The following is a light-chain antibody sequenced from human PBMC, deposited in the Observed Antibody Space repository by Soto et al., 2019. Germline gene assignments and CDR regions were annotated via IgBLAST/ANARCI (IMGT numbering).Light chain of an antibody. CDR1: QGISSY. CDR3: HQYGNLPLT. CDR2: AAS. Sequence: IQLTQSPSSLSASVGDRVTITCRASQGISSYLAWYQQKPGKAPKLLIYAASNLETGVPSRFSESGSGTDFTFTISSLQPEDIGTFYCHQYGNLPLTFGGGTKVDIK. V-gene: IGKV1-33*01. J-gene: IGKJ4*01.